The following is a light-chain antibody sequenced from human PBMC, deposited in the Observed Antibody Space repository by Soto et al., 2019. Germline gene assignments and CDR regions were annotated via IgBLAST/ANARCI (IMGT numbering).Light chain of an antibody. CDR1: SSNIGAGYD. CDR3: QVYDSRLSGYV. V-gene: IGLV1-40*01. Sequence: QSVLTQPPSVSGAPGQRVTISCTGSSSNIGAGYDVHWYQQLPGTAPKLFIYGNSNRTSGVPDRFSGSKSGSSASLAITGLQAEYEADYYCQVYDSRLSGYVFGTGTKVTVL. CDR2: GNS. J-gene: IGLJ1*01.